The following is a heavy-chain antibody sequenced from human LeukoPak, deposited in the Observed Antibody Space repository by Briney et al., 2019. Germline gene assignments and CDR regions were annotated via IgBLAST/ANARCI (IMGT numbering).Heavy chain of an antibody. D-gene: IGHD3-3*01. CDR3: ARDSDITIFGVVTAYYYYGMDV. J-gene: IGHJ6*02. CDR1: GFTFSSYG. V-gene: IGHV3-33*01. Sequence: PGGSLRLSCAASGFTFSSYGMHWVRQAPGKGLERVAVIWYDGSNKYYADSVKGRFTISRDNSKNTLYLQMNSLRAEDTAVYYCARDSDITIFGVVTAYYYYGMDVWGQGTTVTVSS. CDR2: IWYDGSNK.